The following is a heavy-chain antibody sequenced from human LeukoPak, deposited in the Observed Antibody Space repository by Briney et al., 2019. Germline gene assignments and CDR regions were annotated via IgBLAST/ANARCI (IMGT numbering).Heavy chain of an antibody. V-gene: IGHV1-2*02. CDR2: INPNSGGT. CDR3: AREGRGARIAARPNNWFDR. Sequence: ASVTVSRKASVYTFTGYYMHWVRQAPGQGLEWMGWINPNSGGTNYAQKFQGRVTMTRDTSISTAYMELSRLRSDDTAVYYCAREGRGARIAARPNNWFDRWGQGTLVTVSS. CDR1: VYTFTGYY. D-gene: IGHD6-6*01. J-gene: IGHJ5*02.